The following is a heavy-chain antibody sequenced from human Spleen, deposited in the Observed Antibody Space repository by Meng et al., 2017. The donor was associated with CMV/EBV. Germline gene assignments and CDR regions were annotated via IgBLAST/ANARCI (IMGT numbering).Heavy chain of an antibody. D-gene: IGHD5-18*01. Sequence: GGSLRLSCAASGFTFDRFEMNWVRQAPGKGLEWVSYISSSATAIYYADSVQGRFTISRDNAKNLVYLQMNSLRAEDTAIYYCARDEDGYSYGHAYWGRGTLVTVSS. CDR3: ARDEDGYSYGHAY. V-gene: IGHV3-48*03. CDR1: GFTFDRFE. J-gene: IGHJ4*02. CDR2: ISSSATAI.